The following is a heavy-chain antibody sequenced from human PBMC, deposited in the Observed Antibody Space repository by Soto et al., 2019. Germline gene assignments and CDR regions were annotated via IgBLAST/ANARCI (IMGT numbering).Heavy chain of an antibody. J-gene: IGHJ6*02. D-gene: IGHD2-15*01. CDR1: GFTVSSNY. CDR2: IYSGGST. CDR3: ASDRRPKDGMDV. V-gene: IGHV3-66*01. Sequence: EVQLVESGGGLVQPGGSLRLSCAASGFTVSSNYMSWVRQAPGKGLEWVSVIYSGGSTYYADSVKGRFTISRDNSKHTLYLQMKSLRAEDTAVYYCASDRRPKDGMDVWGQGTTVTVSS.